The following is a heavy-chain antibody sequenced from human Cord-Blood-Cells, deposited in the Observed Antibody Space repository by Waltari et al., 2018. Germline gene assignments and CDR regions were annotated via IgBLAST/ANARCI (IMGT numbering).Heavy chain of an antibody. V-gene: IGHV3-7*01. CDR1: GVNLSSSG. Sequence: EVQQVDSGAGMVKPVGSLSLSCAASGVNLSSSGMRCVWLASGKGLEWVANIKQDGSEKYYVDSVKGRFTISRDNAKNSLYLQMNSLRAEDTAVYYCARSYYDSSGYFDYWGQGTLVTVSS. J-gene: IGHJ4*02. CDR3: ARSYYDSSGYFDY. CDR2: IKQDGSEK. D-gene: IGHD3-22*01.